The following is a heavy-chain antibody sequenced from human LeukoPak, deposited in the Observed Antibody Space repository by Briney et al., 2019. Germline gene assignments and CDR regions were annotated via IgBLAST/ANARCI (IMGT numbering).Heavy chain of an antibody. CDR2: IRNEADRGTT. CDR3: ARLQFFHYLSWDHTHYTYMDA. J-gene: IGHJ6*03. CDR1: VFTFADYA. V-gene: IGHV3-49*03. Sequence: GGSLRLSCSTSVFTFADYAMIWIRQPRGKGREWVGSIRNEADRGTTEDAASVEGRVTVSRDHSKSIAYLQMNSLKTDDTALYFCARLQFFHYLSWDHTHYTYMDAWGKGTTVTVS. D-gene: IGHD3-3*01.